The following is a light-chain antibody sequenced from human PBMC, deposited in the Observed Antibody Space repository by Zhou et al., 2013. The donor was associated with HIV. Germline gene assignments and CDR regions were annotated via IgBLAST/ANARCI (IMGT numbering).Light chain of an antibody. CDR1: QGIRND. V-gene: IGKV1-17*01. Sequence: DIQMTQSPSSLSASVGDRVTITCRASQGIRNDLGWYQQKPGKAPKRLIYAASSLQSGVPSRFSGSGSGTEFTLTIAGLQLDDLATYYCQQYNSFELSFGGGTKVDIK. CDR2: AAS. J-gene: IGKJ4*01. CDR3: QQYNSFELS.